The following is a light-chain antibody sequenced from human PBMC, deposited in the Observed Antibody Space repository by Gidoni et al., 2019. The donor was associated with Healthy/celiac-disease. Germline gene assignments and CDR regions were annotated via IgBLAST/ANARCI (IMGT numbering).Light chain of an antibody. J-gene: IGKJ4*01. V-gene: IGKV3-11*01. CDR3: QQRSNWVT. Sequence: IVLTQSPATLSLSPGERATLSCRASQSVSSYLAWYQQKPGQTPRLLIYDASNRATGIPARFSGSGSGTDFTLTSSSLGPEDFAVYYCQQRSNWVTFGGGTKVEIK. CDR1: QSVSSY. CDR2: DAS.